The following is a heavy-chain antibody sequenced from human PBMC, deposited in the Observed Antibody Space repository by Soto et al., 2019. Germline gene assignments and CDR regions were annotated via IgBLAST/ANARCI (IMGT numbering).Heavy chain of an antibody. CDR3: ARDLEGSGSHWLGYNYYGMDV. V-gene: IGHV3-11*01. CDR1: GFTISDYY. CDR2: ISSEGTTT. J-gene: IGHJ6*04. Sequence: PWGSLRLSCAASGFTISDYYMTWIRQAPGKGLEWVSYISSEGTTTYYADSVRDRFSISLDNAKNSVYLQMNSLRADDSGVYYCARDLEGSGSHWLGYNYYGMDVWGKGNTVSISS. D-gene: IGHD3-10*01.